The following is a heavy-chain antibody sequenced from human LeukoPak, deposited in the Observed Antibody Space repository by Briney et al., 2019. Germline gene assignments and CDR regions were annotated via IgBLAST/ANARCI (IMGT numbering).Heavy chain of an antibody. CDR3: AKDWRLRYDILTPNWFAP. Sequence: GGSLRLSCAASGFTFSSYAMSWVRQAPGKGLEWVSAISGSGGSTYYADSVKGRFTIPRDNSKNTLYLQMNSLRAEDTAVYYCAKDWRLRYDILTPNWFAPWGQGTLVTVSS. CDR2: ISGSGGST. V-gene: IGHV3-23*01. D-gene: IGHD3-9*01. J-gene: IGHJ5*02. CDR1: GFTFSSYA.